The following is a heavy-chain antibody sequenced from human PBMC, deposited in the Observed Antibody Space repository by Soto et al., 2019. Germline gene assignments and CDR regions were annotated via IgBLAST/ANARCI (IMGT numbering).Heavy chain of an antibody. CDR1: GFTFSNAW. V-gene: IGHV3-15*07. CDR2: IKSKNDGGTT. Sequence: GGSLRLSCAASGFTFSNAWMNWVRQAPGKGLEWVGRIKSKNDGGTTDYAAPVKGRFTISRDDSKNTLYLQMNSLKTEDTAVYYCTTDQQLTPYWGQGTLVTVSS. CDR3: TTDQQLTPY. J-gene: IGHJ4*02. D-gene: IGHD1-1*01.